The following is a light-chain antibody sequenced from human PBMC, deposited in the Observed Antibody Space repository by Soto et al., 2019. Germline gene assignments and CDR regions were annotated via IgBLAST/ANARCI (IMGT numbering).Light chain of an antibody. CDR1: QSISSD. CDR3: QQIYSIPIT. J-gene: IGKJ5*01. CDR2: GAS. Sequence: DIQMTQSPFSLSASVVDRVTITCRTSQSISSDLNWYQQKTGRAPKLLIYGASTLQSGVPSRFSGSGSGTHFTLTISSVQPEDFATYYCQQIYSIPITFGQGTRLETK. V-gene: IGKV1-39*01.